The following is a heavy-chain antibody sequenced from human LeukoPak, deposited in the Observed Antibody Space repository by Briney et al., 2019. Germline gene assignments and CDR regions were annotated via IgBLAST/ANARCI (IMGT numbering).Heavy chain of an antibody. CDR3: AKDMFRGGTES. CDR1: GYTFTSYD. V-gene: IGHV1-8*01. J-gene: IGHJ5*02. Sequence: ASVKVSCKASGYTFTSYDFNWLRQATGQGPEWMGWMNPNSGATGYAQKFQGRVTMTRSASINTAYMELTNLRSEDTAVYYCAKDMFRGGTESWGQGTLVTVSS. D-gene: IGHD3-10*01. CDR2: MNPNSGAT.